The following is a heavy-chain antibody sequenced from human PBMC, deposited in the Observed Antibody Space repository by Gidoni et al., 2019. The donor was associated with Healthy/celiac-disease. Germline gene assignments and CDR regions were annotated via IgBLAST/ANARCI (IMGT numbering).Heavy chain of an antibody. V-gene: IGHV3-21*01. Sequence: EVQLVESGGGMVKHGGSLRLSCAAAGITCSSYSMHWVRQAPGKGLECVSSISSSSSYIYYADSVKGRFTISRDNAKNSLYLQMNSLRAEDTAVYYCARDSGPSSSWPLFFDYWGQGTLVTVSS. J-gene: IGHJ4*02. CDR2: ISSSSSYI. CDR1: GITCSSYS. CDR3: ARDSGPSSSWPLFFDY. D-gene: IGHD6-13*01.